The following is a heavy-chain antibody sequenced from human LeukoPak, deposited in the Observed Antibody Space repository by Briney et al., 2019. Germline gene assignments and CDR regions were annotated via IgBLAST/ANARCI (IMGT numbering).Heavy chain of an antibody. CDR2: ISSSGSTI. D-gene: IGHD2-21*01. V-gene: IGHV3-48*04. CDR3: ARETGEEYYFDY. CDR1: GFTFNNYA. J-gene: IGHJ4*02. Sequence: GGSLRLSCAASGFTFNNYALAWVRQAPGKGLEWVSYISSSGSTIYYADSVKGRFTISRDNAKNSLYLQMNSLRAEDTAVYYCARETGEEYYFDYWGQGTLVTVSS.